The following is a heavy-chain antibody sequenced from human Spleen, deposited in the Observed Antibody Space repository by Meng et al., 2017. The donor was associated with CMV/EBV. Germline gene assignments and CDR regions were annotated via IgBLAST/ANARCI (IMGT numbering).Heavy chain of an antibody. V-gene: IGHV1-2*02. Sequence: ASVKVSCKASGYTFTDYYMHWVRQAPGQGLEWMGWSNPYSGDTIYAQKFQGRVTMTRDTSISTAYMELSRLRYDDTAVYYCARDNNWGPDYWGQGTLVTVSS. J-gene: IGHJ4*02. CDR1: GYTFTDYY. CDR2: SNPYSGDT. D-gene: IGHD7-27*01. CDR3: ARDNNWGPDY.